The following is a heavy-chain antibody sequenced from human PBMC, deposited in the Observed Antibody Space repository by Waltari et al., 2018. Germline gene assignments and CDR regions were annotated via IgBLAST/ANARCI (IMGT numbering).Heavy chain of an antibody. CDR2: ISSDGIGK. V-gene: IGHV3-30*18. J-gene: IGHJ5*02. CDR3: AKAGGIYNYPLDP. CDR1: GYPFNNYG. D-gene: IGHD1-26*01. Sequence: QVEESGGGVVQPGGSLRLSCVASGYPFNNYGMHWVRQAPGKGWDGLEVISSDGIGKYYADSLKGRFTMSRDNSKNMVYLQMNSLRPEDTAVYYCAKAGGIYNYPLDPWGQGTLVTVSS.